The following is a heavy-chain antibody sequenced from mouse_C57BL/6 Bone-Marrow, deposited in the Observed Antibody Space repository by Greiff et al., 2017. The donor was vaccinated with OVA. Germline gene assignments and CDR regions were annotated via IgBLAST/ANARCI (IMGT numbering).Heavy chain of an antibody. D-gene: IGHD1-1*01. CDR1: GFSLSTFGMG. CDR3: VQITTGGFAY. V-gene: IGHV8-8*01. CDR2: IWWDDAK. J-gene: IGHJ3*01. Sequence: QVTLKVSGPGILQPSQTLSLTCSFSGFSLSTFGMGVGWIRQPSGKGLEWLAHIWWDDAKYYNPALKSRLTISKATSKNQVFLNVDNVDTAVTATYYCVQITTGGFAYWGQGTLVTVSA.